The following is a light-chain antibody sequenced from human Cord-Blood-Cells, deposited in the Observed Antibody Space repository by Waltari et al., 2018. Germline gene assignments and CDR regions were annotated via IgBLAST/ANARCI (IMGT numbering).Light chain of an antibody. J-gene: IGLJ3*02. Sequence: QSALTQPASVSGSPGQSITIPCTGTSSDVGSYNLVSCYQPHPGKAPKLMIYEVSKRPSGVSNRFSGSKSGNTASLTISGLQAEDEADYYCCSYAGSSTNWVFGGGTKLTVL. CDR3: CSYAGSSTNWV. CDR1: SSDVGSYNL. CDR2: EVS. V-gene: IGLV2-23*02.